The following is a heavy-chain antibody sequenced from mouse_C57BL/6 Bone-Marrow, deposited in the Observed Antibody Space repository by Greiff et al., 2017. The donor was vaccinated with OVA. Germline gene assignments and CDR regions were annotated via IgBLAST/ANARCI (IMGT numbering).Heavy chain of an antibody. D-gene: IGHD2-3*01. CDR1: GYSFTDYN. V-gene: IGHV1-39*01. Sequence: VQLKESGPELVKPGASVKISCKASGYSFTDYNMNWVKQSNGKSLEWIGVINPNYGTTSYNQKFKSNTTLTLDQSSNTAYMQLNSLTSEDSAVYYCASKGSYDGYPAWFAYWGQGTLVTVSA. CDR3: ASKGSYDGYPAWFAY. CDR2: INPNYGTT. J-gene: IGHJ3*01.